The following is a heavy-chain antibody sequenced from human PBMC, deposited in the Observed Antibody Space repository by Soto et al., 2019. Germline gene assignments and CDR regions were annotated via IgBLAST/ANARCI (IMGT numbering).Heavy chain of an antibody. Sequence: ASVKVSCKASGYTFTSYYMHWVRQAPGQGLEWMGIINPSGGSTSYAQKFQGRVTMTRDTSTSTVYMELSSLRSEDTAVYYCAREAIYDYVWGSHRFYYYYGMDVWGQGTTVTVSS. CDR3: AREAIYDYVWGSHRFYYYYGMDV. CDR2: INPSGGST. CDR1: GYTFTSYY. D-gene: IGHD3-16*02. V-gene: IGHV1-46*01. J-gene: IGHJ6*02.